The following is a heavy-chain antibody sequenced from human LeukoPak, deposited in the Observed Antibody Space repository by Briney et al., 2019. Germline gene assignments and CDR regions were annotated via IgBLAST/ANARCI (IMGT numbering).Heavy chain of an antibody. D-gene: IGHD6-19*01. CDR3: AKDSSGSLTFDY. Sequence: PGGTLRLSCAASGFSFSNYGMSWVRQAPGKGLEWVSAIGGSGGTTYYADSMKGRFTISRDNSKNTLYLQMNSLRAEDTAVYYCAKDSSGSLTFDYWGQGTLVTVSS. V-gene: IGHV3-23*01. CDR1: GFSFSNYG. CDR2: IGGSGGTT. J-gene: IGHJ4*02.